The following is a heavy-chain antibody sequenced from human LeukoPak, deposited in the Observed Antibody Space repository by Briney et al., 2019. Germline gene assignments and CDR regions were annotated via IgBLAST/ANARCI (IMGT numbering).Heavy chain of an antibody. CDR1: GGSISSYY. CDR2: IYYSGST. J-gene: IGHJ4*02. V-gene: IGHV4-59*08. CDR3: ARLTYYDSFYPLLDY. D-gene: IGHD3-3*01. Sequence: PSETLSLTCTVSGGSISSYYWSWIRQPPGKGLEWIGYIYYSGSTNYNPSLKSRVTISVDTSKNQFSLKLSSVTAADTAVYYCARLTYYDSFYPLLDYWGQGTLVTVSS.